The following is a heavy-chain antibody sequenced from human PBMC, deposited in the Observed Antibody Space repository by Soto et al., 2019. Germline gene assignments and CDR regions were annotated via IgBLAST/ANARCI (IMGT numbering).Heavy chain of an antibody. CDR3: ARSIVVVTALDY. J-gene: IGHJ4*02. CDR1: GYTFTSYG. CDR2: INACNGNT. D-gene: IGHD2-21*02. Sequence: ASGKVSSKASGYTFTSYGISWVRQAPGQRLEWMGWINACNGNTKYSQKFQGRVTITRDTSASTAYMELSSLRSEVTAVYYCARSIVVVTALDYWGQGTLVTVSS. V-gene: IGHV1-3*01.